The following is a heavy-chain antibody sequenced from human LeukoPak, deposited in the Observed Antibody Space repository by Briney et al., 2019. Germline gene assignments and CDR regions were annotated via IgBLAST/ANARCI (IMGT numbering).Heavy chain of an antibody. Sequence: PSETLSLTCTVSGGSISSYYWSWIRQPPGKGLEWIGYIYYSGSTNYNPSLKSRVTISVDTSKNQFSLKLSSVTAADTAVYYCARDLGLGELSFHWSYWGQGTLVTVSS. J-gene: IGHJ4*02. CDR2: IYYSGST. V-gene: IGHV4-59*01. CDR1: GGSISSYY. CDR3: ARDLGLGELSFHWSY. D-gene: IGHD3-16*02.